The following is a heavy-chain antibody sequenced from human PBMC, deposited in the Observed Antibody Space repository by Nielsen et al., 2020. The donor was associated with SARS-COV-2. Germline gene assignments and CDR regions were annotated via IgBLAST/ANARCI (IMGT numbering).Heavy chain of an antibody. J-gene: IGHJ6*02. V-gene: IGHV3-15*01. CDR2: IKSKTDGGTT. CDR1: GFTFSNAW. D-gene: IGHD3-22*01. CDR3: TYPYDSSGYWYNGMDV. Sequence: GESLRLSCAASGFTFSNAWMSWVRQAPGKGLEWVGRIKSKTDGGTTDYAAPVKGRFTISRDDSKNTLYLQMNSLKTEDTAVYYCTYPYDSSGYWYNGMDVWGQGTTVTVSS.